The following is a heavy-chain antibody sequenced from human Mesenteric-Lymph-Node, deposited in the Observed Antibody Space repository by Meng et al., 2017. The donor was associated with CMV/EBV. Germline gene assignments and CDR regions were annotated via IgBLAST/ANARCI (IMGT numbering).Heavy chain of an antibody. CDR2: INTDGSST. V-gene: IGHV3-74*01. J-gene: IGHJ6*02. Sequence: GESLKISCAASGFTFSTYWMHWVRQSPGKGLVWVSRINTDGSSTSYADSVKDRFTISRDTSKSTLYLQLNSLRPEDTALYYCATSLIGTQGPYYFFGMDVWGHGTTVTVSS. CDR3: ATSLIGTQGPYYFFGMDV. D-gene: IGHD1-20*01. CDR1: GFTFSTYW.